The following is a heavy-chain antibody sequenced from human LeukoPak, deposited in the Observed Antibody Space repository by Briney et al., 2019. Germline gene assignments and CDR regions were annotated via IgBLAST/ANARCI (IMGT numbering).Heavy chain of an antibody. CDR3: AKARSWCGGDCYYFDY. CDR2: ISGSGGST. CDR1: GFTFSSYA. Sequence: GGSLRLSCAASGFTFSSYAMSWVRQAPGKGLEWVSAISGSGGSTYYADSVKGRFTISRDNSKNTLYLQMNSLRAEDTAVYYCAKARSWCGGDCYYFDYWGQGTLVTVSS. D-gene: IGHD2-21*02. V-gene: IGHV3-23*01. J-gene: IGHJ4*02.